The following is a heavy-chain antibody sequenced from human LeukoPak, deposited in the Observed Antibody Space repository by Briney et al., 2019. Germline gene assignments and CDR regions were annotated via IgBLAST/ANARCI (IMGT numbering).Heavy chain of an antibody. CDR1: GGSISSGGYY. Sequence: SETLSLTCTVSGGSISSGGYYWSWIRQDPGKGLEWIGYIYYSGSTYYNPSLKSRVTISVDTSKNQFSLKLSSVTAADTAVYYCARTPRSAEYFQHWGQGTLVTVSS. J-gene: IGHJ1*01. CDR2: IYYSGST. D-gene: IGHD1-26*01. V-gene: IGHV4-31*03. CDR3: ARTPRSAEYFQH.